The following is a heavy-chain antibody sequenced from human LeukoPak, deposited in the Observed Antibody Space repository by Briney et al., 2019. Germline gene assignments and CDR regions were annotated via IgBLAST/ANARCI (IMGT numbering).Heavy chain of an antibody. CDR2: ISAYNGNT. Sequence: ASVKVSCKASGFTFTNYDINWVRQATGQGLEWMGWISAYNGNTNYAQKLQGRVTMTTDTSTSTAYMELRSLRSEDTAVYYCARIETTVTTGYYYGMDVWGQGTTVTVSS. V-gene: IGHV1-18*01. CDR3: ARIETTVTTGYYYGMDV. CDR1: GFTFTNYD. D-gene: IGHD4-11*01. J-gene: IGHJ6*02.